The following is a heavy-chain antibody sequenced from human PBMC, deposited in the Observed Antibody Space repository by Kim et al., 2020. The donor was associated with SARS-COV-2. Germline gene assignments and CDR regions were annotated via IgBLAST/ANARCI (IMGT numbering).Heavy chain of an antibody. D-gene: IGHD4-17*01. CDR2: GGGP. CDR3: ATLRPPRDY. Sequence: GGGPLYAGSVKGRFTISRDNSKNSLYLQMSSLKTEDTAWYYWATLRPPRDYWGQGTLVTVSS. J-gene: IGHJ4*02. V-gene: IGHV3-43*01.